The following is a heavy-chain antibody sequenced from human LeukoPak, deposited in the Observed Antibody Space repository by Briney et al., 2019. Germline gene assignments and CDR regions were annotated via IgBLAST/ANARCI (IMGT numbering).Heavy chain of an antibody. J-gene: IGHJ4*02. CDR1: GFTLTSYA. CDR3: AKGTDTSGRQNFDI. D-gene: IGHD2-15*01. Sequence: GGSLRLSREASGFTLTSYAMHWVRQAPGKGLEWVSSITSSGDGTFYTDALSGRFTISRDNARKVVFLQMKSLRRGDSALYYCAKGTDTSGRQNFDIWGQGTLVTVSS. V-gene: IGHV3-23*01. CDR2: ITSSGDGT.